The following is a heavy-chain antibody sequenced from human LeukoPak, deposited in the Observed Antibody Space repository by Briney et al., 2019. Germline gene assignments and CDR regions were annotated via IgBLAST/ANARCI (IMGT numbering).Heavy chain of an antibody. CDR3: AGLEIDYMVNLSTFDY. V-gene: IGHV1-69*13. Sequence: ASVKVSCKASGGTFSSYAISWVRQAPGQGLEWMGGIIPIFGTANYAQKFQGRVTITADESTSTAYMELSSLRSEDTAVYYCAGLEIDYMVNLSTFDYWGQGTLVTVSS. D-gene: IGHD4-11*01. CDR2: IIPIFGTA. CDR1: GGTFSSYA. J-gene: IGHJ4*02.